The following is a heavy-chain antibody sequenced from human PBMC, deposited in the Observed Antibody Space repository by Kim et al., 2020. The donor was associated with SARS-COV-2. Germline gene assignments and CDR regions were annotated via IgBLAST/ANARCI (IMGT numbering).Heavy chain of an antibody. V-gene: IGHV3-7*03. J-gene: IGHJ6*02. D-gene: IGHD2-2*01. CDR2: IKQDGSEK. CDR1: GFTFSSYW. CDR3: ARGARGYCSSTSCYRLGYYGMDV. Sequence: GGSLRLSCAASGFTFSSYWMSWVRQAPGKGLEWVANIKQDGSEKYYVDSVKGRFTISRDNAKNSLYLQMNSLRAEDTAVYYCARGARGYCSSTSCYRLGYYGMDVWGQGTTVTVSS.